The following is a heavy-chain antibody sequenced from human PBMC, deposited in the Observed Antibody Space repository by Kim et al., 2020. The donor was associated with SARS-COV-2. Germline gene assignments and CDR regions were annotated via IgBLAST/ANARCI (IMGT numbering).Heavy chain of an antibody. CDR1: GFMFDDFA. Sequence: GGSLRLSCAASGFMFDDFAMHWVRQRPGKGLEWVSGITWNGGSTAYADSVRGRFSISRDNAKNTLFLQMSSLSPDDTAFYFCAKDVVMGTHLASWSPFFPQWGQGTPVTVSS. J-gene: IGHJ1*01. V-gene: IGHV3-9*01. CDR3: AKDVVMGTHLASWSPFFPQ. CDR2: ITWNGGST. D-gene: IGHD3-16*02.